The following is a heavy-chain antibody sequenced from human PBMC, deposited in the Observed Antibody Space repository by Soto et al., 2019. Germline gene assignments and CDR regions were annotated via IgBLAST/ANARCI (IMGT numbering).Heavy chain of an antibody. J-gene: IGHJ6*02. CDR3: AKGGWHGSGSYFAGMDV. Sequence: GGSLRLSCAASGFTFSTYGMHWVRQAPGKGLEWVAVISYDGSNKYYAESVKGRFTISRDNSKNTLYVQMNSLRAEDTAVYYCAKGGWHGSGSYFAGMDVGGQGTTVTVSS. V-gene: IGHV3-30*18. CDR1: GFTFSTYG. CDR2: ISYDGSNK. D-gene: IGHD3-10*01.